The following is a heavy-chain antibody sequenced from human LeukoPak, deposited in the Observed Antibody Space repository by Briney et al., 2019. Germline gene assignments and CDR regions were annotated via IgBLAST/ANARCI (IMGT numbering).Heavy chain of an antibody. V-gene: IGHV3-23*01. CDR1: GFTFSSYA. D-gene: IGHD4-17*01. J-gene: IGHJ4*02. CDR2: ISGSGGST. CDR3: AKGFDYGDYYFDY. Sequence: GGSRRLSCAASGFTFSSYAMSWVRQAPGKGLEWVSAISGSGGSTYYADSVKGRFTISRDNSKNTLYLQMNSLRAEDTAVYYCAKGFDYGDYYFDYWGQGTLVTVSS.